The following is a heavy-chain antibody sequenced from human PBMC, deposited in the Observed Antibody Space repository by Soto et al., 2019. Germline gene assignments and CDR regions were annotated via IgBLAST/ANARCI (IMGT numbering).Heavy chain of an antibody. CDR1: GFSLSTSGVG. CDR3: ARGGRNDMFDY. Sequence: QITLKESGPTLVKPTQTLTLTCTFSGFSLSTSGVGVGWIRQPPGKALEWLALIYWDDDKRYSPSLKSRLTIPKDTSQNRVVLTMTNMDPVDTATYYCARGGRNDMFDYWGQGTLVTVSS. V-gene: IGHV2-5*02. CDR2: IYWDDDK. D-gene: IGHD1-1*01. J-gene: IGHJ4*02.